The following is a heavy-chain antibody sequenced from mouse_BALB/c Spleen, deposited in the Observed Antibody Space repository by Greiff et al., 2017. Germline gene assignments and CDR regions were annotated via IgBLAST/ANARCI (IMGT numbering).Heavy chain of an antibody. D-gene: IGHD2-2*01. V-gene: IGHV1-82*01. CDR2: IYPGDGDT. CDR1: GYAFSSSW. Sequence: QVQLQQSGPELVKPGASVKISCKASGYAFSSSWMNWVKQRPGQGLEWIGRIYPGDGDTNYNGKFKGKATLTADKSSSTAYMQLSSLTSVDSAVYFCAREGLRRSYWYFDVWGAGTTVTVSS. CDR3: AREGLRRSYWYFDV. J-gene: IGHJ1*01.